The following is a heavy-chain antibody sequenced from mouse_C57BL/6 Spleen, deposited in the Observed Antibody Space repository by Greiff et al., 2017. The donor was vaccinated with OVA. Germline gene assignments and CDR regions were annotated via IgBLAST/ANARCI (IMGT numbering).Heavy chain of an antibody. J-gene: IGHJ3*01. CDR3: TGGCPFAY. CDR1: GFNIKDDS. V-gene: IGHV14-4*01. Sequence: EVQLQQSGAELVRPGASVKLSCTASGFNIKDDSMHWVKQRPEQGLEWIGWIYPENGDTEYASKFQGKATITADSSSNTAYLQLSSLTSEDSAVYYWTGGCPFAYWGQGTLVTVSA. CDR2: IYPENGDT.